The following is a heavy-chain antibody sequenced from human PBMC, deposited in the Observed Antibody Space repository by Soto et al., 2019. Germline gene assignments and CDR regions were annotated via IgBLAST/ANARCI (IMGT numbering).Heavy chain of an antibody. Sequence: GGSLRLSCAASGFTFSSYWMHWVRQAPGKGLVWVSRINSDGSSTSYADSVKGRFTISRDNAKNTLYLQMNSLRAEDTAVYYCARVSKGKGAFDIWGQGTMVTVSS. CDR3: ARVSKGKGAFDI. V-gene: IGHV3-74*01. CDR1: GFTFSSYW. CDR2: INSDGSST. J-gene: IGHJ3*02.